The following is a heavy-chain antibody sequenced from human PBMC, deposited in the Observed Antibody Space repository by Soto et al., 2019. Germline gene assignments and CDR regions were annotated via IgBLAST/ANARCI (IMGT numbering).Heavy chain of an antibody. D-gene: IGHD5-18*01. V-gene: IGHV3-30*03. CDR3: ASNTGLYGMDV. CDR1: GFTFSSYG. J-gene: IGHJ6*02. CDR2: ISYDGSNK. Sequence: QVQLVESGGGVVQPGRSLRLSCAASGFTFSSYGMHWVRQAPGKGLEWVAVISYDGSNKYYADSVKGRFTISRDNSKNTLYLQMNSLRDEDTAVYYCASNTGLYGMDVWGQGTTVTVSS.